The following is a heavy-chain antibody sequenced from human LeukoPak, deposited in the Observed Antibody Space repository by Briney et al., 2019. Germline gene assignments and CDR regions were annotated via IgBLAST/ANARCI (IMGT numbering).Heavy chain of an antibody. D-gene: IGHD6-13*01. CDR1: GGSISSSGFY. CDR2: IYQSGTT. Sequence: PSETLSLTCTVSGGSISSSGFYWDWIRQPPGKGLGWIGSIYQSGTTYYNPPLKSRVTIFVDTSKSQFSLKLSSVTAADTAVYYCARKKLVARGYFDYWGQGVLVTVSS. J-gene: IGHJ4*02. CDR3: ARKKLVARGYFDY. V-gene: IGHV4-39*01.